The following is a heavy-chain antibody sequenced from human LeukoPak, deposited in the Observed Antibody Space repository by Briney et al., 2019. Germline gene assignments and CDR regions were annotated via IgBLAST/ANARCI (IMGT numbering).Heavy chain of an antibody. Sequence: PSETLPLTCTVSGGSISSYYWSWIRQPPGKGLEWIGYIYYSGSTNYNPSLKSRVTISVDTSKNQFSLKLSSVTAADTAVYYCARSLRSKVPAAMVIGYWGQGTLVTVSS. CDR3: ARSLRSKVPAAMVIGY. V-gene: IGHV4-59*01. CDR2: IYYSGST. J-gene: IGHJ4*02. D-gene: IGHD2-2*01. CDR1: GGSISSYY.